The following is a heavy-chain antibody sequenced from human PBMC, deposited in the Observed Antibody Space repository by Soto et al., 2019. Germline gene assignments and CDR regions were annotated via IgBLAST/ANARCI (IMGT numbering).Heavy chain of an antibody. J-gene: IGHJ4*02. CDR1: GYIFTGYY. CDR2: INPNSVGT. Sequence: ASVKVSCKASGYIFTGYYMHWARQAPGQGLEWMGWINPNSVGTQYAQKFQGRVTMTRDTSISTAYMELSRLTSDDTAMYWCARGWYSRSGHFDYGGQGTRFTVS. D-gene: IGHD6-6*01. CDR3: ARGWYSRSGHFDY. V-gene: IGHV1-2*02.